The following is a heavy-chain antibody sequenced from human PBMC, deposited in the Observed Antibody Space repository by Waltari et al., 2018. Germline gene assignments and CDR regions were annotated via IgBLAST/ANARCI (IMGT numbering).Heavy chain of an antibody. D-gene: IGHD4-4*01. J-gene: IGHJ5*02. CDR1: GYTFTSYY. Sequence: QVQLVQSGAEVKKPGASVKVSCKASGYTFTSYYMHWVRQAPGQGLEWVEIINPRGGSTSYAKKFQGRVTMTRDTSTSTVYMELSSLRSEDTAVYYCARDLISTTVKRGWWFDPWGQGTLVTVSS. CDR3: ARDLISTTVKRGWWFDP. CDR2: INPRGGST. V-gene: IGHV1-46*01.